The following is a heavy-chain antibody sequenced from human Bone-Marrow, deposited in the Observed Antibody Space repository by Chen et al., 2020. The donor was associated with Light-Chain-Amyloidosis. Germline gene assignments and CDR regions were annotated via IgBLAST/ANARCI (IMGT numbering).Heavy chain of an antibody. CDR2: MNPNSGNT. J-gene: IGHJ2*01. CDR3: AGCTIMVRGALERYFDL. V-gene: IGHV1-8*02. Sequence: QVQQVQSGAEVKRTGAAVKVSCKASGYTFTNSDVNWLRQAPGQGPEWMAWMNPNSGNTGYAQKFQGRVTLTRDTSISTACMELSSLTSEDTAVYYCAGCTIMVRGALERYFDLWGRGTLVTVSS. CDR1: GYTFTNSD. D-gene: IGHD3-10*01.